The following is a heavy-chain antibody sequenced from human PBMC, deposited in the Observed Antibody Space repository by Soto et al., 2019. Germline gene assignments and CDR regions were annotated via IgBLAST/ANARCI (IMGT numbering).Heavy chain of an antibody. V-gene: IGHV4-59*08. J-gene: IGHJ4*02. CDR2: IYYSGST. Sequence: SETLSLTCTVSGGSISSYYWSWIRQPPGKGLEWIGYIYYSGSTNYNPSLKSRVTIPVDTSKNQFSLKLSSVTAADTAVYYCARQGLPGAFDYWGRGTLVTVSS. CDR1: GGSISSYY. D-gene: IGHD5-12*01. CDR3: ARQGLPGAFDY.